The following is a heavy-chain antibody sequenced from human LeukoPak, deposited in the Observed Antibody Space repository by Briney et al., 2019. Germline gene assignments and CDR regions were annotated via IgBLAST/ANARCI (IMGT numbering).Heavy chain of an antibody. D-gene: IGHD3-3*01. J-gene: IGHJ4*02. CDR1: GGSISSSSYY. Sequence: PSETLSLTCTVSGGSISSSSYYWGWIRQPPGKGPEWIGSIYYSGSTYYNPSLKSRVTISVDTSKNQFSLKLSSVTAADTAVYYCARQLASDFWSGYYGNYFDYWGQGTLVTVSS. CDR3: ARQLASDFWSGYYGNYFDY. V-gene: IGHV4-39*01. CDR2: IYYSGST.